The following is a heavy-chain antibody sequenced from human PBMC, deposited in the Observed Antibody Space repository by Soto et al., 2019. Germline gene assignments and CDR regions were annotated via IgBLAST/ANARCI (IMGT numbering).Heavy chain of an antibody. CDR2: IYYSGST. J-gene: IGHJ4*02. D-gene: IGHD6-19*01. CDR3: ARSDGSLDY. Sequence: PSETLSLTCTFSVGSIISYYWSWIRQPPGKGLEWIGYIYYSGSTNYDPSLKSRVTISVDTSRNQFSLKLNSVTAADTAVYYCARSDGSLDYWGQGTLVTVSS. CDR1: VGSIISYY. V-gene: IGHV4-59*01.